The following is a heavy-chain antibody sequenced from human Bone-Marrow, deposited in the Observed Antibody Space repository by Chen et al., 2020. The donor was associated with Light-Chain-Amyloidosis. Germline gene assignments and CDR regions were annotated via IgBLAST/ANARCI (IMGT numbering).Heavy chain of an antibody. Sequence: EVQLEQSGPEVKKPGEYLKISCKGSGYPFPNYWIGWVRQMPGKGLEWMGVIYPDDSDARYSPSFEGQITISADKSITTAYLQWSSLKASDTAMYYCARRRDGYNFDYWGQGTLVTVSS. CDR1: GYPFPNYW. CDR3: ARRRDGYNFDY. J-gene: IGHJ4*02. V-gene: IGHV5-51*01. D-gene: IGHD5-12*01. CDR2: IYPDDSDA.